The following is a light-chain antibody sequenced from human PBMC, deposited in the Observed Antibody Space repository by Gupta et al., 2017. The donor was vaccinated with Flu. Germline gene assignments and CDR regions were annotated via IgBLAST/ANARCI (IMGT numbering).Light chain of an antibody. CDR1: NIGSET. Sequence: SFILTQPPSVSVAPGQTASIACGGNNIGSETVHWYQQKPGQAPGVGREVDDFRPSGIPERGACSNSGKQDKLTLTIVEAGYEADDDCNVRDTDSDHWLFGAGTTLTVL. V-gene: IGLV3-21*02. J-gene: IGLJ3*02. CDR3: NVRDTDSDHWL. CDR2: VDD.